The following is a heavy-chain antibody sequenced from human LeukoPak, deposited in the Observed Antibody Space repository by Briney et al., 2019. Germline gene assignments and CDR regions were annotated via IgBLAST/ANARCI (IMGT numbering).Heavy chain of an antibody. CDR1: GGSSSSSRYY. V-gene: IGHV4-39*01. D-gene: IGHD2-2*01. Sequence: SETLSLICTVSGGSSSSSRYYWGWIRQPPGKGLEWIGSIYYSGSTYYNPSLKSRVTISVDTSKNQFSLKLSSVTAADTAVYYCARHPYQLLWLSWFDPWGQGTLVTVSS. CDR2: IYYSGST. CDR3: ARHPYQLLWLSWFDP. J-gene: IGHJ5*02.